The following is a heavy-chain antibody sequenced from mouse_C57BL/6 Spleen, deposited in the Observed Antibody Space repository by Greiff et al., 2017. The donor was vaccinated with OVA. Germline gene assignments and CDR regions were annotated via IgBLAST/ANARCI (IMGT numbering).Heavy chain of an antibody. CDR3: ARDYSNYDAMDY. D-gene: IGHD2-5*01. J-gene: IGHJ4*01. V-gene: IGHV1-19*01. CDR1: GYTFTDYY. CDR2: INPYNGGT. Sequence: VQLQQSGPVLVKPGASVKMSCKASGYTFTDYYMNWVKQSHGKSLEWIGVINPYNGGTSYNQKFKGKATLTVDKSSSTAYMELNSLTSEDSAVYYCARDYSNYDAMDYWGQGTSVTVSS.